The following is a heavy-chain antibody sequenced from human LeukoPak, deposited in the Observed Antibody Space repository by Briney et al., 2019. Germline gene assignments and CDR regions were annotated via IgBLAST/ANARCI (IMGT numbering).Heavy chain of an antibody. CDR1: GFTFDDYA. V-gene: IGHV3-9*01. CDR3: AKEYWYFDL. Sequence: GGSLRLSCAASGFTFDDYAMHWVRQAPGKGLEWVSGISWNSGSIGYADSVKGRFTISRDNAKNSLYLQMNSLRAEDTALYYCAKEYWYFDLWGHGTLVTVSS. J-gene: IGHJ2*01. CDR2: ISWNSGSI.